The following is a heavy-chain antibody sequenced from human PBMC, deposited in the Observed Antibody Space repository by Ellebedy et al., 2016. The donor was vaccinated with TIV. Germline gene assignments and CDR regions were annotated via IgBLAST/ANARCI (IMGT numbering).Heavy chain of an antibody. D-gene: IGHD1-26*01. Sequence: ASVKVSCKASGYTFTSYGISWVRQAPGQGLEWMGRISAYNGNTNYAQKLQGRVTMTTDTSTSTAYMELRSLRSDDTAVYYCARAPIYSGSYHAYFDYWGQGTLVTVSS. CDR1: GYTFTSYG. J-gene: IGHJ4*02. CDR3: ARAPIYSGSYHAYFDY. CDR2: ISAYNGNT. V-gene: IGHV1-18*01.